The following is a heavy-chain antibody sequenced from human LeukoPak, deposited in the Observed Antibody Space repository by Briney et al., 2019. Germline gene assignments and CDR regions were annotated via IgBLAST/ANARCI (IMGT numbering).Heavy chain of an antibody. Sequence: SETLSLTCSVSGYSISSGYYWGWIRQPPGKGLEWIGRIYHSGSTLYNPSLRSRITISLDTSKNHFSLKLSSVTAADTAVYYCARVGDIVVVPAANYGMNVWGQGTTVTVSS. V-gene: IGHV4-38-2*02. D-gene: IGHD2-2*01. CDR3: ARVGDIVVVPAANYGMNV. CDR2: IYHSGST. J-gene: IGHJ6*02. CDR1: GYSISSGYY.